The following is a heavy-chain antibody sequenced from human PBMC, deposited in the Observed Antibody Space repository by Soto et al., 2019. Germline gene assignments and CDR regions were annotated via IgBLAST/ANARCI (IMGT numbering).Heavy chain of an antibody. CDR3: AKDRPHLSSSWNDAFDI. CDR2: ISGSGGST. D-gene: IGHD6-13*01. CDR1: GFTFSSYA. J-gene: IGHJ3*02. V-gene: IGHV3-23*01. Sequence: GGSLRLSCAASGFTFSSYAMSWVRQAPGKGLEWVSAISGSGGSTYYADSVKGRFTISRDNSKNTLYLQMNSLRAEDTAVYYCAKDRPHLSSSWNDAFDIWGQGTMVTVSS.